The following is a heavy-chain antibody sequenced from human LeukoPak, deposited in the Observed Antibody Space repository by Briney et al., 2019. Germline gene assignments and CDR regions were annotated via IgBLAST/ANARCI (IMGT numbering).Heavy chain of an antibody. V-gene: IGHV1-69*01. CDR1: GCTFSSYA. J-gene: IGHJ4*02. Sequence: SVKVSCKASGCTFSSYAISWVRQAPGQGLEWMGGIIPIFGTANYAQKVQGRVTITADESTSTAYMELSSLRPEDTAVYYCASQQLGYCSSTSCYSDYWGQGTLVTVSS. D-gene: IGHD2-2*01. CDR2: IIPIFGTA. CDR3: ASQQLGYCSSTSCYSDY.